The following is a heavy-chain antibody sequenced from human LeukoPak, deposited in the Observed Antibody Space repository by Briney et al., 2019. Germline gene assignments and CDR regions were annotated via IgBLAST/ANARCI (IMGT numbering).Heavy chain of an antibody. Sequence: QSGGSLRLSCAASGFTFSSYAMSWVRQAPGKGLEWVSAISGSGGSTYYADSVKGRFTISRDNSKNTLYLQMNSLRAEDTAVYYCAKDHSGYDNFDYWGQGTLVTVSS. V-gene: IGHV3-23*01. CDR3: AKDHSGYDNFDY. CDR2: ISGSGGST. D-gene: IGHD5-12*01. J-gene: IGHJ4*02. CDR1: GFTFSSYA.